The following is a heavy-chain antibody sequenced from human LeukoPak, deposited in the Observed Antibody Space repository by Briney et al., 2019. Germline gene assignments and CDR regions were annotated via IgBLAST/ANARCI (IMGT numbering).Heavy chain of an antibody. CDR1: SYSISSGYY. CDR3: AREVPIMRWGYGPPFSFDY. CDR2: IYHSGST. D-gene: IGHD5-18*01. V-gene: IGHV4-38-2*02. Sequence: SETLSLTCTVSSYSISSGYYWGWIRQPPGKGLEWIGSIYHSGSTYYNPSLKSRVTISVDTSKNQFSLKLSTVTAADTAVYYCAREVPIMRWGYGPPFSFDYWGQGTLVTVSS. J-gene: IGHJ4*02.